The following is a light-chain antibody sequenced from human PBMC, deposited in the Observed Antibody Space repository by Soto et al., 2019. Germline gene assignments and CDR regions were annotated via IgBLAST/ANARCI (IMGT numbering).Light chain of an antibody. Sequence: EIVLTQSPGTLSLSPGERATLSCRASQSVSGSYLAWYQQKPGQAPRLLIYGASTRATGIPDRFSGSGFGTDFTLTITRLEPEDFAVYYCQQYGSSLWTFGLGTKVDIK. CDR3: QQYGSSLWT. J-gene: IGKJ1*01. CDR1: QSVSGSY. V-gene: IGKV3-20*01. CDR2: GAS.